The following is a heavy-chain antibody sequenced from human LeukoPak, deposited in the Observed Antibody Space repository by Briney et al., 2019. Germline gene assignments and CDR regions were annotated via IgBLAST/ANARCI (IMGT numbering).Heavy chain of an antibody. V-gene: IGHV1-2*04. CDR1: GGTFSSYA. CDR2: INPNSGGT. CDR3: ARGKSWSNAFDI. D-gene: IGHD3-3*01. Sequence: ASVKVSCKASGGTFSSYAISWVRQAPGQGLEWMGWINPNSGGTNYAQKFQGWVTMTRDTSISTAYMELSRLRSDDTAVYYCARGKSWSNAFDIWGQGTVVTVSS. J-gene: IGHJ3*02.